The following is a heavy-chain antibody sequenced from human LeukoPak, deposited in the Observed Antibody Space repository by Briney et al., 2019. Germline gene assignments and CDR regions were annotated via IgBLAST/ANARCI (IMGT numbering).Heavy chain of an antibody. J-gene: IGHJ4*02. CDR3: AKDTGDYDFDY. CDR1: GGSISSYY. CDR2: IYYSGST. V-gene: IGHV4-59*01. D-gene: IGHD4-17*01. Sequence: SETLSLTCTVSGGSISSYYWSWIRQPPGKGLEWIGYIYYSGSTNYNPSLKSRVTISVDTSKNQFSLKLSSVTAADTAVYYCAKDTGDYDFDYWGQGTLVTVSS.